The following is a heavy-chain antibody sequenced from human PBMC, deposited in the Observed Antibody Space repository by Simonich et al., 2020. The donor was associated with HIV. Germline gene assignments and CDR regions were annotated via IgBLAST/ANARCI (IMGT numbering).Heavy chain of an antibody. Sequence: QVQLVESGGGVVQPGRSLRLSCAASGFTFSSYAMHCVRKAPGKGLEWVAVISYDGSNKYYADSVKGRFTIARDNSKNTQYLQMNSLRAEDTAVYYCASGGSISSVWADDYWGQGTLVTVSS. CDR1: GFTFSSYA. CDR3: ASGGSISSVWADDY. J-gene: IGHJ4*02. CDR2: ISYDGSNK. D-gene: IGHD3-16*01. V-gene: IGHV3-30*07.